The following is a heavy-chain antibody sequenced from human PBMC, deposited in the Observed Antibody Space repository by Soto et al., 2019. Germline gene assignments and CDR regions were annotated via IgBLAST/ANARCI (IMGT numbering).Heavy chain of an antibody. Sequence: SETLSLTCAVSGGSISSTNLWTWVRQPPGKGLEWIGEINHSGSTNYNPSLKSRVTISVDTSKNQFSLKLSSVTAADTAVYYCARGLVRYYYDSSGYYYFPWFDPWGQGTLVTVSS. CDR1: GGSISSTNL. D-gene: IGHD3-22*01. CDR3: ARGLVRYYYDSSGYYYFPWFDP. J-gene: IGHJ5*02. CDR2: INHSGST. V-gene: IGHV4-4*02.